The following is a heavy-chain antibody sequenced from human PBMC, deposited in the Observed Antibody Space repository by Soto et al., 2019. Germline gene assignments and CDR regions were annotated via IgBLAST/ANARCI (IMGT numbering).Heavy chain of an antibody. Sequence: EVQLLESGGGLVQPRGSLRLSCAASGFTFSIYAMSWVRQAPGKGLEWVSAIRGSGGSTYYSDSVKGRFTISRDNSKNTLYLQMNSLRAEDTAVYYCAKGGRTERVMTVVVPYPSDYWGQGTLVTVSS. V-gene: IGHV3-23*01. CDR1: GFTFSIYA. CDR2: IRGSGGST. J-gene: IGHJ4*02. CDR3: AKGGRTERVMTVVVPYPSDY. D-gene: IGHD3-22*01.